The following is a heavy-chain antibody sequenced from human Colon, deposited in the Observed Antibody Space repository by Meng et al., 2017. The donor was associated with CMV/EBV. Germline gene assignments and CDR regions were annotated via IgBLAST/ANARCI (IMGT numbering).Heavy chain of an antibody. CDR2: IRSNTYGGTT. J-gene: IGHJ4*02. CDR1: GFTFGDYA. V-gene: IGHV3-49*04. CDR3: ARGSGSATDY. Sequence: GESLKISCIASGFTFGDYAMSWVRQPPGKGLEWIGIIRSNTYGGTTESAASVKGRFTISRDDSKSIAYLQMDSLNTEDTAGYYCARGSGSATDYWGQGTLVTVSS. D-gene: IGHD1-26*01.